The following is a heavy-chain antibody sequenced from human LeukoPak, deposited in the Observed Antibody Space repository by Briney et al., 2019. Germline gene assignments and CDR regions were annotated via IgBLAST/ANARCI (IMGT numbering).Heavy chain of an antibody. CDR3: ARRSRAGLRDY. D-gene: IGHD3-10*01. CDR2: ISTYNTNT. J-gene: IGHJ4*02. V-gene: IGHV1-18*01. CDR1: GYTFTSYG. Sequence: GASVKVSCKASGYTFTSYGITWVRQAPGQGLEWMGWISTYNTNTNHAHNLQGRVTITTDTSTSTHYMEMRSLRADDTAIYYCARRSRAGLRDYWGQGTPVTASS.